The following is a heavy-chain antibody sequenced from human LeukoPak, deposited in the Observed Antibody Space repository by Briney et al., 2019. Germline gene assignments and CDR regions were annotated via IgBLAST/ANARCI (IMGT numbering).Heavy chain of an antibody. CDR2: INQGGSDS. CDR3: VRERNNFWSGHHSIFDS. CDR1: GFTFGSYW. J-gene: IGHJ4*02. V-gene: IGHV3-7*01. D-gene: IGHD3-3*01. Sequence: PGGSLRLSCAASGFTFGSYWMIWVRQVPGEGLEWVANINQGGSDSRYVDSVKGRFTFSRDNAENTLFLEMSSLRVEDTAVYYCVRERNNFWSGHHSIFDSWGQGTLVTVSS.